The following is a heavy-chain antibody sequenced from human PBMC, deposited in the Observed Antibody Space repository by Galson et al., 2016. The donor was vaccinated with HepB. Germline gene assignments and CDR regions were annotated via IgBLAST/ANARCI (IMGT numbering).Heavy chain of an antibody. Sequence: SLRLSCAASGFTFSNYWMSWVRQAPGQGLEWVANMKNDGSEEYYLGSLKGRFTISRDNARNSLYLQMNNLRAEDTAVYYCARDPSSRFFWSGSYLGDIDYWGQGVLVTVSS. CDR1: GFTFSNYW. J-gene: IGHJ4*02. CDR3: ARDPSSRFFWSGSYLGDIDY. V-gene: IGHV3-7*01. CDR2: MKNDGSEE. D-gene: IGHD3-3*01.